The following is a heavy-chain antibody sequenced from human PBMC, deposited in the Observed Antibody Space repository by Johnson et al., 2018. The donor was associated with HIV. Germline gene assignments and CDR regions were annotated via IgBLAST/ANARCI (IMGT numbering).Heavy chain of an antibody. CDR2: INWNGGST. D-gene: IGHD5-24*01. V-gene: IGHV3-20*04. CDR3: ARFGRGGSHAFDI. CDR1: GFTFK. J-gene: IGHJ3*02. Sequence: VQLVESGGGVVQPGGSLRLSCAASGFTFKTWIRQAPGKGLEWVSGINWNGGSTGYADSVKGRFTISRDNAKNSLYLQMNSLRAEDTALYYCARFGRGGSHAFDIWGQGTMVTVSS.